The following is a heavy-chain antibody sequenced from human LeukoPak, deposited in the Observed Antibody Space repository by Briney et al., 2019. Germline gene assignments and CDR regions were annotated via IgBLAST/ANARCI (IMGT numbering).Heavy chain of an antibody. J-gene: IGHJ6*03. CDR1: GGTFSNYA. CDR3: ARDVLTVAGLMDV. Sequence: SVKVSCKASGGTFSNYAISWVRQAPGQGLEWMGGIIPIFGTANYAQKFRGRVTITADKSTRTAYMELSSLRAEDTAVYYCARDVLTVAGLMDVWGKGTTVTISS. D-gene: IGHD6-19*01. CDR2: IIPIFGTA. V-gene: IGHV1-69*06.